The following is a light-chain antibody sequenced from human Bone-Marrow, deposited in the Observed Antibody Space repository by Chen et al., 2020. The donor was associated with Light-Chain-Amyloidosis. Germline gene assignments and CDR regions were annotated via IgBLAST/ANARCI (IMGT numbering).Light chain of an antibody. CDR3: QQYGSSPFH. Sequence: EIVLTQSPATLSLSPGERATLSCRASQSVSSYLAWYQQKPGQAPRLLLYGTSSRATGIPDRCSGTGSGTDFTLTISRLEPEDFAVYYCQQYGSSPFHFGQGTKLEIK. V-gene: IGKV3-20*01. CDR2: GTS. CDR1: QSVSSY. J-gene: IGKJ2*01.